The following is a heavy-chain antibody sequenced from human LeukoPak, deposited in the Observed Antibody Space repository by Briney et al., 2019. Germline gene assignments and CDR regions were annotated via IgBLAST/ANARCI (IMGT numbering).Heavy chain of an antibody. D-gene: IGHD3-22*01. Sequence: SETLSLTCALYGGAFRGYYWSWIRQPPGKGLEWSGEINHSGSTNYNPSLKSLVTISVDTSKKTFSLRLSSVTAARTAVCYCAGGRYYDRSGYYKRGLYYFDSWGQGTLVTVSS. CDR2: INHSGST. J-gene: IGHJ4*02. CDR1: GGAFRGYY. CDR3: AGGRYYDRSGYYKRGLYYFDS. V-gene: IGHV4-34*01.